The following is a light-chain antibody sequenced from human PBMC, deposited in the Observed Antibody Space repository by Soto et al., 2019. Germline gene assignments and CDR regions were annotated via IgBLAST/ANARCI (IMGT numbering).Light chain of an antibody. CDR2: GTS. J-gene: IGKJ2*01. CDR3: QTYKSAPYI. CDR1: QDINHY. V-gene: IGKV1-27*01. Sequence: DIQMTQSPSSLSASVGGRVTITCRASQDINHYVAWYQQRPGKVPKVLIHGTSPLQPGVPFRFSGSGSGTQFTLTITSLQPEDVATYYCQTYKSAPYIFGQGTKVDI.